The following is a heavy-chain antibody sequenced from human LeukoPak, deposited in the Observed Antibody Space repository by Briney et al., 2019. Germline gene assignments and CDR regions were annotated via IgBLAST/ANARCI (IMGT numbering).Heavy chain of an antibody. Sequence: GSSVKVSCKTIGRRFKSYGFSWVRQAPGQGLEWMRGIIPIFDRPNYAQKFEGRVTITADKSTNTTYMEISSLTSDDTAVYYCARDAQWELRAFDVWGRGTMVIVSS. V-gene: IGHV1-69*06. J-gene: IGHJ3*01. D-gene: IGHD1-26*01. CDR1: GRRFKSYG. CDR3: ARDAQWELRAFDV. CDR2: IIPIFDRP.